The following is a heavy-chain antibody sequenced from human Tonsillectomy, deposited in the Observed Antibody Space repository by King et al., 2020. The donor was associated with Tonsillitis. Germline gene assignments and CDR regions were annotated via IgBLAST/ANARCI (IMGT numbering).Heavy chain of an antibody. J-gene: IGHJ6*02. CDR1: RGSVSGGSYY. D-gene: IGHD4-23*01. CDR2: IYYSGST. Sequence: VQLQESGPGLVKPSETLSLTCTVSRGSVSGGSYYWSWIRQPPGKGLEWIGYIYYSGSTNYNPSLKSRVTISIDMSKNHFSLKLNSVTAADTAVYYCARDARGTVERGGYYYYSMDVWGQGTTVIVSS. CDR3: ARDARGTVERGGYYYYSMDV. V-gene: IGHV4-61*03.